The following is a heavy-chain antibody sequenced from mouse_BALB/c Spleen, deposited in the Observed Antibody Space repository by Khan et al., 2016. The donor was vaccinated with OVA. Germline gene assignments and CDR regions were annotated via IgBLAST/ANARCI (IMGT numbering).Heavy chain of an antibody. CDR3: ASGNYYGYHFDY. J-gene: IGHJ2*01. CDR2: ISYSGGT. Sequence: VQLKESGPGLVKPSQSLSLTCTVTGYSITSGYAWNWIRQFPGNKLEWMGYISYSGGTSYNPSLKSRISITRDTSKNQFFLQLNSVTTEDTATYYCASGNYYGYHFDYWGQGTTLTVSS. V-gene: IGHV3-2*02. CDR1: GYSITSGYA. D-gene: IGHD1-2*01.